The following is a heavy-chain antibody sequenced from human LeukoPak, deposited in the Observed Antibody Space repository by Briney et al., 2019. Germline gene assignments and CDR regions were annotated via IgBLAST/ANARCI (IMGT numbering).Heavy chain of an antibody. CDR3: ARGSPPGGSGSYYNWFDP. J-gene: IGHJ5*02. D-gene: IGHD3-10*01. CDR1: GGSISSYY. Sequence: SGTLSLTCTVSGGSISSYYWSWIRQPPGKGLEWIGYIYYSGSTNYNPSLKSRVTISVDTSKNQFSLKLSSVTAADTAVYYCARGSPPGGSGSYYNWFDPWGQGTLVTVSS. CDR2: IYYSGST. V-gene: IGHV4-59*01.